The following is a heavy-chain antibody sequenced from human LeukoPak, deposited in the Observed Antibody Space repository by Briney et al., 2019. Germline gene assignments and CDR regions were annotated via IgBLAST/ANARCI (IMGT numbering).Heavy chain of an antibody. V-gene: IGHV3-7*01. J-gene: IGHJ4*02. CDR2: IKEDGSEI. D-gene: IGHD3-10*01. Sequence: PXGSLRLSCAASGFTFSNYWMTWVRQAPGKGLEWVANIKEDGSEIFYVDSVKGRFTISRDNARNSLYLQMNSLRAEDTAVYYCTRTPDGVDYWGQGTLVTVSS. CDR1: GFTFSNYW. CDR3: TRTPDGVDY.